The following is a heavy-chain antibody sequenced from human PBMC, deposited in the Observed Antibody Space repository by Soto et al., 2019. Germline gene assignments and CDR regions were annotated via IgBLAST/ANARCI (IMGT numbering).Heavy chain of an antibody. J-gene: IGHJ5*02. CDR3: ARLGVTIFGGKRNWFDP. CDR1: GGSFSGYY. D-gene: IGHD3-3*01. V-gene: IGHV4-34*01. CDR2: INHSGST. Sequence: QVQLQQWGAGLLKPSETLSLTCAVYGGSFSGYYWSWIRQPPGKGLEWIGEINHSGSTNYNPSLKSRVTISVDTSKNQISLKLSSVTAADTAVYYCARLGVTIFGGKRNWFDPWGQGTLVTVSS.